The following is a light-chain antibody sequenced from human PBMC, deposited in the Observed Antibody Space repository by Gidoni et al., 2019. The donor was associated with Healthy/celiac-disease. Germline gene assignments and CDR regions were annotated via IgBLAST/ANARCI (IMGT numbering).Light chain of an antibody. V-gene: IGLV2-14*01. Sequence: QSALTQPASVSGSPGQSITISCTGTSSDVGAYDYVSWYQQHPGKPPKLMIYEVSNRPSGVSNRFSDSKSGDTASLTISGLQAEDEADYYCYSYTSSTTVVFGGGTKLTVL. CDR1: SSDVGAYDY. CDR3: YSYTSSTTVV. J-gene: IGLJ2*01. CDR2: EVS.